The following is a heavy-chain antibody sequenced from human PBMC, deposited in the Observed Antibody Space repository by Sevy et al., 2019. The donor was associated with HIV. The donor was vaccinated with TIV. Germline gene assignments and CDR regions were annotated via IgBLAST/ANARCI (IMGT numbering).Heavy chain of an antibody. CDR1: GYTFTGYY. CDR3: ARDATYNWNYERFAFDI. Sequence: ASVKVSCKASGYTFTGYYMHWVRQAPGQGLEWMGWINPNSGGTNYAQKFQGRVTMTRDTSISTAYMELSRLGSDDTAVYYCARDATYNWNYERFAFDIWGQGTMVTVSS. CDR2: INPNSGGT. V-gene: IGHV1-2*02. D-gene: IGHD1-1*01. J-gene: IGHJ3*02.